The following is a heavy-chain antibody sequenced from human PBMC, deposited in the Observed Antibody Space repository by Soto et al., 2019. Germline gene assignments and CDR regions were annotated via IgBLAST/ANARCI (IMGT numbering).Heavy chain of an antibody. Sequence: QVHLQESGPGLVKASETLSLTCTVSGDSITGSHWNWIRQPLGKPLEWIGYIYYRGSTNYNPSLTSRLILSVDTATKQIFLRLNSVTAADTAVYYCASSAIVGREVNTGFDTWGQGILVTVSS. J-gene: IGHJ5*02. CDR2: IYYRGST. V-gene: IGHV4-59*01. CDR1: GDSITGSH. D-gene: IGHD1-26*01. CDR3: ASSAIVGREVNTGFDT.